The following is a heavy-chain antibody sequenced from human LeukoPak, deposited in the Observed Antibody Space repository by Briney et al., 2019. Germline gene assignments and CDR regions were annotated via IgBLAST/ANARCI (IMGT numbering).Heavy chain of an antibody. V-gene: IGHV4-38-2*01. CDR3: ARHVSGNVWFFDD. D-gene: IGHD1-26*01. Sequence: SETLSLTCAVSTYSITNDYHWAWIRQSPGKGLEWIGSIYHTGKTYYNPAHKTRVTISVDASKNQFSLRLTSVTASDPAVYFCARHVSGNVWFFDDWGQGTLVIVSS. CDR2: IYHTGKT. J-gene: IGHJ4*02. CDR1: TYSITNDYH.